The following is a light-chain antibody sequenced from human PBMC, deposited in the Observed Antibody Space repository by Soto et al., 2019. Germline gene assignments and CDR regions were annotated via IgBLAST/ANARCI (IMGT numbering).Light chain of an antibody. Sequence: DIQLTQSPSTLSASVGDRVTITCRASQSISSWLAWYQQKSGKAPKLLIYDASTLQSGVPSRFSGSGSETEFTLTISSLQPDDFATYYCQRYNSYAQTFGQGTKVDIK. J-gene: IGKJ1*01. V-gene: IGKV1-5*01. CDR1: QSISSW. CDR2: DAS. CDR3: QRYNSYAQT.